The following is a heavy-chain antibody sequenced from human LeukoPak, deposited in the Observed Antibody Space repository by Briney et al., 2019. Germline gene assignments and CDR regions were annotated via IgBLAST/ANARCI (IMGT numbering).Heavy chain of an antibody. CDR3: AKAYLQANYYDSSGYSDY. CDR1: GFTFSSYA. V-gene: IGHV3-23*01. CDR2: ISGSGGST. Sequence: GGSLRLSCAASGFTFSSYAMSWVRQGPGKGLECVSAISGSGGSTYYAESVKGRFTISRDNSKNTLYLQMNSLRAEDTAVYYCAKAYLQANYYDSSGYSDYWGQGTLVTVSS. D-gene: IGHD3-22*01. J-gene: IGHJ4*02.